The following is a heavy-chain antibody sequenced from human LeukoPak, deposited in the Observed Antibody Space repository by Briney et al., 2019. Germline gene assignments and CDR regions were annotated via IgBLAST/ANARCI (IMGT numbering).Heavy chain of an antibody. V-gene: IGHV1-2*02. D-gene: IGHD3-10*01. J-gene: IGHJ4*02. Sequence: ASVKVSCKASGYTFTGYYIHWVRQAPGQGLEWMGWINPNSGGTNYAQKFQDRVTMTRDTSISTAYMELSRLKSDDTAVYYCAREHPSGGYLRDPYPFDYWGQGILVTVSS. CDR1: GYTFTGYY. CDR2: INPNSGGT. CDR3: AREHPSGGYLRDPYPFDY.